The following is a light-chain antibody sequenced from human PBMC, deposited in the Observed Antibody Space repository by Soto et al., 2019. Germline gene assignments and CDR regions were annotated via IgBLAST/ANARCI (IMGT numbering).Light chain of an antibody. CDR3: RSLTRRSTRL. Sequence: QSALTQPPSVSGSPGQSITVSCTGTSSDLGDYNSVSWYQQHPGKAPNLVIYEVSNRPSGSSDRVSGSKSGNTASLTISGLQAEDEADYYCRSLTRRSTRLLGGGTKHTLL. CDR1: SSDLGDYNS. J-gene: IGLJ2*01. V-gene: IGLV2-14*01. CDR2: EVS.